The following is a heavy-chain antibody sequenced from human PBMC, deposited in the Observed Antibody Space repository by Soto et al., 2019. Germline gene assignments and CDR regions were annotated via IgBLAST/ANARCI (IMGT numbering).Heavy chain of an antibody. CDR3: ASDRSYYDFWSGYYPIPNWFDP. CDR2: ISSSSSYI. J-gene: IGHJ5*02. CDR1: GFTFSSYS. Sequence: GGSLRLSCAASGFTFSSYSMNWVRQAPGKGLEWVSSISSSSSYIYYADSVKGRFTISRDSAKNSLYLQMNSLRAEDTAVYYCASDRSYYDFWSGYYPIPNWFDPWGQGTLVTVSS. V-gene: IGHV3-21*01. D-gene: IGHD3-3*01.